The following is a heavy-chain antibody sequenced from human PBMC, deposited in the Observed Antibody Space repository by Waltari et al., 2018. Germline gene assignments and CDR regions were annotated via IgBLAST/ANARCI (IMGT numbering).Heavy chain of an antibody. CDR1: GYSISSGYY. J-gene: IGHJ4*02. CDR2: IYHSGST. Sequence: QVQLQESGPGLVKPSETLSLTCAVPGYSISSGYYWGSIRQPPGKGLEWIGSIYHSGSTYYNPSLKSRVTISVDTSKNQFSLKLSSVTAADTAVYYCARPGDYGDYSLGYWGQGTLVTVSS. CDR3: ARPGDYGDYSLGY. D-gene: IGHD4-17*01. V-gene: IGHV4-38-2*01.